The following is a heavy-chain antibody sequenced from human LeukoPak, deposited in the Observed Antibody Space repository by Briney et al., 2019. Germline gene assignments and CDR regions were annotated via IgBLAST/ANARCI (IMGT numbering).Heavy chain of an antibody. D-gene: IGHD6-19*01. J-gene: IGHJ5*02. Sequence: GGSLRLSCAASGXTFSVYWMHWVRQAPGRGLVWVSLINSDGSSTRYADSVKGRFTISRDNAKNTLYLQMSSLRAEDTAVYYCARGKAVAGTFSWFDPWGQGTLVTVSS. CDR3: ARGKAVAGTFSWFDP. CDR1: GXTFSVYW. V-gene: IGHV3-74*01. CDR2: INSDGSST.